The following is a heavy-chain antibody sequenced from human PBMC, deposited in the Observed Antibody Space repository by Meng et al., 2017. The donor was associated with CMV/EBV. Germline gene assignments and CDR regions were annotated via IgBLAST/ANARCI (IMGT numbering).Heavy chain of an antibody. CDR3: ARHGDTAMVVGIDY. V-gene: IGHV4-4*07. D-gene: IGHD5-18*01. Sequence: EVVPGVLKPSETLSLSCTVSVGSISSYYWSWIRQPAVKVLEWIGRIYTSGSTNYNPSLKSRVTMSVDTSKNQFSLKLSSVTAADTAVYYCARHGDTAMVVGIDYWGQGTLVTVSS. J-gene: IGHJ4*02. CDR1: VGSISSYY. CDR2: IYTSGST.